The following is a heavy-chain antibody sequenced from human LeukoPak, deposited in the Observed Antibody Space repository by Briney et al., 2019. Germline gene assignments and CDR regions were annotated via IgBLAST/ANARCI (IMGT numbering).Heavy chain of an antibody. D-gene: IGHD4-23*01. Sequence: SETLSLTCTVSGGSINSGDYYWSWIRQHPGKGLEWFVYIYYSGSTYYNPSLKSRVTISVDTSKNRFSLKLNSVTAADTAVYYCARRPVVTPVYFAYWGQGALVTVSS. CDR3: ARRPVVTPVYFAY. V-gene: IGHV4-31*03. J-gene: IGHJ4*02. CDR2: IYYSGST. CDR1: GGSINSGDYY.